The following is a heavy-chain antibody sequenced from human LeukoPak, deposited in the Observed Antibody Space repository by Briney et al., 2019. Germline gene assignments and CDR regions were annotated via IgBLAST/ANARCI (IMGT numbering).Heavy chain of an antibody. CDR2: ISAYNGNT. V-gene: IGHV1-18*01. J-gene: IGHJ4*02. CDR1: GGTFSSYA. CDR3: ARDRGVTTVTIFDY. D-gene: IGHD4-17*01. Sequence: ASVKVSCKASGGTFSSYAISWVRQAPGQGLEWMGWISAYNGNTNYAQKLQGRVTMTTDTSMSTAYMELRSLRSDDTAVYYCARDRGVTTVTIFDYWGQGTLVTVSS.